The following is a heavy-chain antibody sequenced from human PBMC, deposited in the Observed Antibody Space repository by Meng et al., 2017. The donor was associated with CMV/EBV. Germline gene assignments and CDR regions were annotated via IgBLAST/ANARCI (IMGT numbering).Heavy chain of an antibody. J-gene: IGHJ4*02. CDR1: GNIFTKNG. CDR3: ATDKVGSIAALHY. D-gene: IGHD6-6*01. CDR2: ISADNQNT. Sequence: SVKVSCKAPGNIFTKNGISWVRQAPGQRLEWMGWISADNQNTNLVQRFQGRVTMTIETSTNTAYVELRSLRSEDTAVYYCATDKVGSIAALHYWGQGTLVTVSS. V-gene: IGHV1-18*01.